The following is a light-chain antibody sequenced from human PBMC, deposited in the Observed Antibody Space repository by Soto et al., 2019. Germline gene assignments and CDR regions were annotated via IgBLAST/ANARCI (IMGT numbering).Light chain of an antibody. CDR2: TTN. Sequence: QSALTQPHSASGTPGQGVTISCFGSSSNIGTSSVHWFQQLPGTAPKLLISTTNQRPSGVPERFSGSKSGTSASLAISGLQSEDEADYYCAAWDDSLNGHVFGTGTKVTVL. CDR1: SSNIGTSS. J-gene: IGLJ1*01. CDR3: AAWDDSLNGHV. V-gene: IGLV1-44*01.